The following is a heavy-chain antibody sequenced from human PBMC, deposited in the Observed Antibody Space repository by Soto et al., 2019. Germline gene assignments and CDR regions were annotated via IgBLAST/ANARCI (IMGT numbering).Heavy chain of an antibody. V-gene: IGHV3-15*01. CDR1: GFTFSNAL. CDR3: TTDISSVYGMDV. J-gene: IGHJ6*02. CDR2: IKSKTDGGTT. Sequence: PGGSLRLSCAASGFTFSNALMSWVRQAPGKGLEWVGRIKSKTDGGTTDYAAPVKGRFTISRDDSKNTLYLQMNSLKTEDTAVYYCTTDISSVYGMDVWGQGTTVTVSS.